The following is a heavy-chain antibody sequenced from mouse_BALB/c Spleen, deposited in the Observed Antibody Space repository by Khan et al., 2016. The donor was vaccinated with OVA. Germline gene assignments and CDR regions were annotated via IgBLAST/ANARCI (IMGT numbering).Heavy chain of an antibody. CDR2: ISYSGSP. V-gene: IGHV3-2*02. CDR3: ARKNYYGYAVDY. Sequence: EVQLQESGPGLVKPSQSLSLTCTVTGYSITTNYAWDWIRQFPGNKLDWLGYISYSGSPSYNPSLKSRISITRDTSKNQFLLQLNSVTTEDTATYYCARKNYYGYAVDYWGQGTSVTVSS. CDR1: GYSITTNYA. D-gene: IGHD1-1*01. J-gene: IGHJ4*01.